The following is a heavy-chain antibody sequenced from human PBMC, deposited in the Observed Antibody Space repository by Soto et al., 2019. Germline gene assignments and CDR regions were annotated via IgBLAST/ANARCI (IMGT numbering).Heavy chain of an antibody. D-gene: IGHD2-2*02. CDR3: ARGVPGYCSSTSCYTDYYYYGMDV. J-gene: IGHJ6*02. V-gene: IGHV1-2*02. CDR2: INPNSGGT. CDR1: GYTFTGYY. Sequence: GASVKVSCKASGYTFTGYYMHWVRQAPGQGLEWMGWINPNSGGTNYGQKFQGRVTMTRDTSISTAYMELSRLRSDETAVYYCARGVPGYCSSTSCYTDYYYYGMDVWGQGTTVTVSS.